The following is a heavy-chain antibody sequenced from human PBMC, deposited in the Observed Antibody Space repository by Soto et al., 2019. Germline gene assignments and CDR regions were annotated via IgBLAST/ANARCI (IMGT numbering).Heavy chain of an antibody. V-gene: IGHV3-21*06. Sequence: EVQLVESGGGLVKPGGSLRLSCAASGFTFSRYGMNWLRQAPGKGLEWVASISSSTSYVYYADSVKGRFSISRDNAKNILYLEMYALRIEDTAVYYCARDPSEGRVGNWFESWGQGTLVTVCS. J-gene: IGHJ5*01. CDR2: ISSSTSYV. D-gene: IGHD2-2*01. CDR1: GFTFSRYG. CDR3: ARDPSEGRVGNWFES.